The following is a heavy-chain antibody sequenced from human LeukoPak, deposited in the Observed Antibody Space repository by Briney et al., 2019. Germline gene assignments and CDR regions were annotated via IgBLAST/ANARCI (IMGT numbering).Heavy chain of an antibody. CDR2: ISGSGGST. V-gene: IGHV3-23*01. CDR3: AMTGAAGTGYYYYYMDV. Sequence: AALRLSCAAAGFTFSSYAMRWVRQAPRKGLEWVSAISGSGGSTYYEDSVKGRFTISRDNSKNTLYLQMNSLRAEDTAVYYCAMTGAAGTGYYYYYMDVWGKGTTVTVSS. D-gene: IGHD6-13*01. J-gene: IGHJ6*03. CDR1: GFTFSSYA.